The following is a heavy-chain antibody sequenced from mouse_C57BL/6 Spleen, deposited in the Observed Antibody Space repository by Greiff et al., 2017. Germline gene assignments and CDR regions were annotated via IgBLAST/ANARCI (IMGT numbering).Heavy chain of an antibody. CDR2: ISSGSSTI. CDR3: ASCSFPYYAMDY. CDR1: GFTFSDYG. Sequence: EVMLVESGGGLVKPGGSLKLSCAASGFTFSDYGMHWVRQAPEKGLEWVAYISSGSSTIYYADTVKGRFTISRDNAKNTLFLQMTSLRSEDTAMYYCASCSFPYYAMDYWGQGTSVTVSS. J-gene: IGHJ4*01. V-gene: IGHV5-17*01.